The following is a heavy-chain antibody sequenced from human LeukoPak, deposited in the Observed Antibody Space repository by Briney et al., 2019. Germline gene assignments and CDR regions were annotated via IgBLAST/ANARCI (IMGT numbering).Heavy chain of an antibody. J-gene: IGHJ4*02. CDR3: ARAEALYDSSGYYEDY. D-gene: IGHD3-22*01. CDR2: INPNSGGT. CDR1: GYTFTGYY. V-gene: IGHV1-2*02. Sequence: ASVKVSCKASGYTFTGYYMHWVRQAPGQGLEWMGWINPNSGGTNYAQKFQGRVTMTRDTSISTAYMGLSRLISDDTAVYYCARAEALYDSSGYYEDYWGQGTLVTVSS.